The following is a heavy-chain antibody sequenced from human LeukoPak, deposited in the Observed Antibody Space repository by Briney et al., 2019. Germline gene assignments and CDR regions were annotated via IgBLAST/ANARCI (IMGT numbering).Heavy chain of an antibody. J-gene: IGHJ4*02. Sequence: PGGSLRLSCAASGFTFSSYAMHWVRQAPGKGLEWVAVISYDGGNKYYADSVKGRFTISRDNSKNTLYLQMNSLRAEDTAVYYCARFGEPIDYWGQGTLVTVSS. CDR3: ARFGEPIDY. CDR2: ISYDGGNK. D-gene: IGHD3-10*01. V-gene: IGHV3-30-3*01. CDR1: GFTFSSYA.